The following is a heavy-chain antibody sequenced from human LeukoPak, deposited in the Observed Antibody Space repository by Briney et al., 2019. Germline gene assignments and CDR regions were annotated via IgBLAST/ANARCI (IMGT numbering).Heavy chain of an antibody. D-gene: IGHD6-13*01. Sequence: PSQTLSLTCTVSGGSISSGSYYWSWIRQPAGKGLEWIGRIYTSGSTNYNPSLKSRVTISVDTSKNQFSLKLSSVTAADTAVYYCARGARTQTGYSSSWYYMDVWGKGTTVTISS. J-gene: IGHJ6*03. V-gene: IGHV4-61*02. CDR2: IYTSGST. CDR1: GGSISSGSYY. CDR3: ARGARTQTGYSSSWYYMDV.